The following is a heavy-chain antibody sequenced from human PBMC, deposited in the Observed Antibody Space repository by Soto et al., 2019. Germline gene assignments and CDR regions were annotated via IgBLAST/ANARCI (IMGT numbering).Heavy chain of an antibody. Sequence: QVQLQQWGAGLLKPSETLSLTCAVYGGSFSGYYWSWIRQPPGKGLEWIGEINHSGSTNYNPSLKIRVTISVDTSKNQFSLKLSFVTAADTAVYYCARGGLVLRYFDWPHSTLLRYHYGGQGTLVTVSS. V-gene: IGHV4-34*01. CDR3: ARGGLVLRYFDWPHSTLLRYHY. CDR2: INHSGST. D-gene: IGHD3-9*01. J-gene: IGHJ4*02. CDR1: GGSFSGYY.